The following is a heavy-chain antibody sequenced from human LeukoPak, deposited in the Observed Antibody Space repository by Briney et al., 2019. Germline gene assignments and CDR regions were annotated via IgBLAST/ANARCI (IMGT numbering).Heavy chain of an antibody. D-gene: IGHD5-18*01. Sequence: GGSLRLSCAASGFTVSTSYMTWVRQAPDKGLEWVSRTYSAGFTYYADSVKGRFTVSRDIAKNTVFLQMNSLRVDDTAVYYCARGGGYQPTSYQYLDVWGKGTTVTVS. CDR2: TYSAGFT. V-gene: IGHV3-53*01. J-gene: IGHJ6*03. CDR1: GFTVSTSY. CDR3: ARGGGYQPTSYQYLDV.